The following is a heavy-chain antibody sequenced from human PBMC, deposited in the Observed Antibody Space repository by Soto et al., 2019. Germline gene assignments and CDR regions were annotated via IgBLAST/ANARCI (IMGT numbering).Heavy chain of an antibody. CDR3: ARDPLRWELDY. CDR2: ISAYNGNT. Sequence: QVQLVQSGTEVKKPGASVKVSCKASGYTFTNYGISWVRQAPGQGLEWMGWISAYNGNTDYAQKRQGRVTLTTDTSTSTADLELKSLRSDDTADYYCARDPLRWELDYWGQGALVTVSS. J-gene: IGHJ4*02. V-gene: IGHV1-18*01. D-gene: IGHD1-26*01. CDR1: GYTFTNYG.